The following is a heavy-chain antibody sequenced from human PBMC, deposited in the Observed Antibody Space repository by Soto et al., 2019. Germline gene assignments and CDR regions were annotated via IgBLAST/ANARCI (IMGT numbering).Heavy chain of an antibody. CDR2: IIPIFGTA. CDR3: AREPSGYSPAHSSTLYAFES. D-gene: IGHD2-21*01. V-gene: IGHV1-69*01. Sequence: QVQLVQSGAEVKKPGSSVKVSCKASGGTFSSYAISWVRQAPGQGLEWMGGIIPIFGTANYAQKFQGRVTMTADEATSTAYMELSSLRSEYTAVYYCAREPSGYSPAHSSTLYAFESCGQGTMVTVSS. J-gene: IGHJ3*02. CDR1: GGTFSSYA.